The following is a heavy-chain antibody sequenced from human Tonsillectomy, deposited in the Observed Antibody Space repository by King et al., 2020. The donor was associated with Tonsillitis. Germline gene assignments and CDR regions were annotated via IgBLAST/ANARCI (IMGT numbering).Heavy chain of an antibody. J-gene: IGHJ6*03. CDR1: GFTFSSYG. CDR3: ARGEIFDFWSGLYYMAV. V-gene: IGHV3-33*08. CDR2: IWYDGSKE. D-gene: IGHD3-3*01. Sequence: VQLVESGGGVVQPGRSLRLSCAASGFTFSSYGIHWVRQAPGKGLEWVAGIWYDGSKENYADSVKGRFTISRDNSMNTLYLQMNSLRAEDTAVYYCARGEIFDFWSGLYYMAVWGEGTTVTVSS.